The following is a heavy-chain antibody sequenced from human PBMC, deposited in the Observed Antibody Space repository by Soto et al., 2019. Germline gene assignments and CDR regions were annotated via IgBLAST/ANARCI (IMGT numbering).Heavy chain of an antibody. D-gene: IGHD2-2*02. CDR1: GGSISSYS. V-gene: IGHV4-59*01. Sequence: SETMSLTCTVSGGSISSYSWSWIRQPPGKGMEWIGYTYYSGSTNSNPTLKDQVTISVDTSKSQFSLKRSSVTASDTAVYYCARACSSTSCNMDYWGQGTLVTVSS. J-gene: IGHJ4*02. CDR2: TYYSGST. CDR3: ARACSSTSCNMDY.